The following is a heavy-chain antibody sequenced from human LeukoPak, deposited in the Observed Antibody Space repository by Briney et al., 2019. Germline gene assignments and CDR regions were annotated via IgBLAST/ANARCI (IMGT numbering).Heavy chain of an antibody. CDR2: ISSTSSYI. J-gene: IGHJ4*02. Sequence: GGSLRLSCAALGFTFSSFNMNWVRQAPGKGLEWVSSISSTSSYIFYTDSVKGRFTISRDNAKNSLFLQMNSLRAEDTGVYYCARGGSGSPYYWGQGTLVTVSS. D-gene: IGHD1-26*01. V-gene: IGHV3-21*01. CDR1: GFTFSSFN. CDR3: ARGGSGSPYY.